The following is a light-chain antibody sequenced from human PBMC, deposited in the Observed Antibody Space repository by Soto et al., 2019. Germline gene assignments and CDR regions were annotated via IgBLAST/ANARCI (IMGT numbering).Light chain of an antibody. J-gene: IGKJ3*01. CDR1: HSVSSSY. CDR2: GAS. V-gene: IGKV3-20*01. CDR3: QQYGSYPST. Sequence: EIVMTQFPATLSVSPGERATLSCRASHSVSSSYLAWYQQKPGKAPRLLIYGASSRATGIPERFSGSGSGTDFTLTISRLAPEDVAVYYCQQYGSYPSTFGPGTKVDIK.